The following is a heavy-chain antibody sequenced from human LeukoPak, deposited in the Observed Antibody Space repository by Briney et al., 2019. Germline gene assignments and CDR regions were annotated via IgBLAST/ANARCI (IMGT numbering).Heavy chain of an antibody. Sequence: SETLSLTCTVSGGSISSSSYYWGWIRQPPGKGLEWIGSIYYSRSTYYNPSLKSRVTISVDTSKNQFSLKLSSVTAADTAVYYCARLPGALWFGELFGYFDLWGRGTLVTVSS. CDR2: IYYSRST. D-gene: IGHD3-10*01. CDR3: ARLPGALWFGELFGYFDL. J-gene: IGHJ2*01. V-gene: IGHV4-39*07. CDR1: GGSISSSSYY.